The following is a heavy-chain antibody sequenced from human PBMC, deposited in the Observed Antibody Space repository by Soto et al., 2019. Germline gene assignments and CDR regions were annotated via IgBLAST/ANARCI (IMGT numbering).Heavy chain of an antibody. CDR3: AKRDVDTFGLSY. V-gene: IGHV3-74*01. CDR1: GFTFSSFW. Sequence: EVQLVESGGGLVQPGGSLRLSCAVSGFTFSSFWMHWVRQAPGEGLVWVSRINTDGSSTSYADSVKGRFTISKDNAKNKMDIQITSLRVEDTGMYYCAKRDVDTFGLSYWGQGTLVTVSS. D-gene: IGHD5-18*01. J-gene: IGHJ4*02. CDR2: INTDGSST.